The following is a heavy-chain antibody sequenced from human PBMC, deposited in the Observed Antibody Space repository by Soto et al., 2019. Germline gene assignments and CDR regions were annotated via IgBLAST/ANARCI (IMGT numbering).Heavy chain of an antibody. V-gene: IGHV1-69*01. D-gene: IGHD7-27*01. CDR1: GGTFSSYA. Sequence: QVQLVQAGAEVKKPGSSVKVSCKASGGTFSSYAISWVRQAPGQGHEWMGGIIPIFGTANYAQKFQGRVTITADESTSTAYMELSSLRSEDTAVYYCASPNWGRGAFDIWGQGTMVTVSS. CDR2: IIPIFGTA. CDR3: ASPNWGRGAFDI. J-gene: IGHJ3*02.